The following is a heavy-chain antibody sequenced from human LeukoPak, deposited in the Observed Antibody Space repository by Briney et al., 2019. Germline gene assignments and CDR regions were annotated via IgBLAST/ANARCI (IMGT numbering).Heavy chain of an antibody. V-gene: IGHV3-23*01. CDR3: AQQVGYCSSGSCYFTY. Sequence: GGSLRLSCAASGFSFNTYAMSWVRQAPGKGLEWVSAISNTGGSTSYADSVKGRFTISRDKSKNTLSLQMNSLRAEDTAVYYCAQQVGYCSSGSCYFTYWGQGTLVTVSS. CDR1: GFSFNTYA. CDR2: ISNTGGST. D-gene: IGHD2-15*01. J-gene: IGHJ1*01.